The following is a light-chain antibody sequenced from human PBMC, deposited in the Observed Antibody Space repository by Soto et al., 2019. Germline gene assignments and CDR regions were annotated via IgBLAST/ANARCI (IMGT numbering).Light chain of an antibody. V-gene: IGKV1-39*01. CDR3: QQSYNFPLT. Sequence: DIQMTQSPSSLSASVGDRVTISCRASQTINNCLNWYQQKPGEAPKPLIYGSSSLQTGVPSRFSGSGSGTDFILTISSLQPEDFATYYCQQSYNFPLTFGGGTRVEIK. CDR2: GSS. J-gene: IGKJ4*01. CDR1: QTINNC.